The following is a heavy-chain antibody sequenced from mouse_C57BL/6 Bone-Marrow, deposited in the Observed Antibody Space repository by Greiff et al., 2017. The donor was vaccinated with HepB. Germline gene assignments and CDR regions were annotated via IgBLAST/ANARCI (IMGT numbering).Heavy chain of an antibody. CDR2: ISSGGDYI. CDR3: TNDYDGGFAY. V-gene: IGHV5-9-1*02. CDR1: GFTFSSYA. D-gene: IGHD2-4*01. J-gene: IGHJ3*01. Sequence: EVKLVESGEGLVKPGGSLKLSCAASGFTFSSYAMSWVRQTPEKRLEWVAYISSGGDYIYYADTVKGRFTISRDNARNTLYLQMSSLKSEDTAMYYCTNDYDGGFAYWGQGTLVTVSA.